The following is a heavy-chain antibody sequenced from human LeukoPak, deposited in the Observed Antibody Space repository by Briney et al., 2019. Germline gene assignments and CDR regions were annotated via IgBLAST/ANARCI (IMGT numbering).Heavy chain of an antibody. CDR3: ARLLFDFWSGYYPSLDY. D-gene: IGHD3-3*01. J-gene: IGHJ4*02. CDR2: MSAYNGNT. Sequence: ASVKVSCKASRYTFTSYDTSWVRQAPGQGLDWMGCMSAYNGNTNYAQKLQGRVTMTTDTSTSTAYMELRSLRSDDTAVFYCARLLFDFWSGYYPSLDYWGQGTLVTVSS. CDR1: RYTFTSYD. V-gene: IGHV1-18*01.